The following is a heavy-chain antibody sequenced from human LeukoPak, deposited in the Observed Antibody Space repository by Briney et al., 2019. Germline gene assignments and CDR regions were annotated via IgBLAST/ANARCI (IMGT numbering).Heavy chain of an antibody. CDR2: IIPIFGTA. V-gene: IGHV1-69*13. J-gene: IGHJ4*02. CDR1: GGTFSSYA. CDR3: ARDRGWAGYTYGFYY. D-gene: IGHD5-18*01. Sequence: SVTVSCTASGGTFSSYAISWVRQAPGQGLEWMGGIIPIFGTANYAQKFQGRVTITADESTSTAYMELSSLRSEDTAVYYCARDRGWAGYTYGFYYWGQGTLVTVSS.